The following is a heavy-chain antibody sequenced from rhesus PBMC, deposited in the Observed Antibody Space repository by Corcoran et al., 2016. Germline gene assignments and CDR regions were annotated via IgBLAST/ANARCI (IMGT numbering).Heavy chain of an antibody. D-gene: IGHD6-13*01. J-gene: IGHJ6*01. V-gene: IGHV4S9*01. CDR1: GGSISDSPY. CDR3: ARDGDGSWSGYYGLDS. Sequence: QVQLQESGPGLVKPSETLSLTCAVSGGSISDSPYWNWIRQLPGKGLGWIGNVYGHSASTYYNPSLRSRVTISKDTSKNQFSLKLSSVTAADTAVYYCARDGDGSWSGYYGLDSWGQGVVVTVSS. CDR2: VYGHSAST.